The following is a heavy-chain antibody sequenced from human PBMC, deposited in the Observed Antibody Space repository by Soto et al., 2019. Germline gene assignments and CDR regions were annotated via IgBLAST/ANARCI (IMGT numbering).Heavy chain of an antibody. CDR1: GYTFTSHD. V-gene: IGHV1-8*01. CDR3: SSLSSMDV. D-gene: IGHD6-6*01. J-gene: IGHJ6*02. Sequence: ASVKVSCKASGYTFTSHDIHWLRQASGQGLEWMGSINPYSGNTAFAPKFQDRIATTRDTSITTAYMELNSLSSGDTAVYFCSSLSSMDVGGQGTTVTVSS. CDR2: INPYSGNT.